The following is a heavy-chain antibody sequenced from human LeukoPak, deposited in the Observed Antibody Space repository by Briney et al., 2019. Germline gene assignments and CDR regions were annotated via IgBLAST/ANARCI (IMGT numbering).Heavy chain of an antibody. V-gene: IGHV4-34*01. CDR1: GGSFSGYY. J-gene: IGHJ5*02. Sequence: PSETLSLTCAVYGGSFSGYYWSWIRQPPGKGLEWIGEINHSGSTNYNPSLKNRVTISVDTSKNQFSLKLSSVTAADTAVYYCARLRSTMVRGVIMRWFDPWGQGTLVTVSS. CDR2: INHSGST. D-gene: IGHD3-10*01. CDR3: ARLRSTMVRGVIMRWFDP.